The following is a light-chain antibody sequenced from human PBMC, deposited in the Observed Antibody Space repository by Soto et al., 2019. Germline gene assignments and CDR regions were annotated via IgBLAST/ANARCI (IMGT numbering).Light chain of an antibody. Sequence: QSALTQPASVSGSPGQSITISCTGTSSDVGGYNHVSWYQQHPGKAPILIIYEVSNRPSGVSNRFSGSKSGNTASLTISGLQAEDAADYYCTSYTRPNTPLFGTGTKVTVL. CDR2: EVS. CDR3: TSYTRPNTPL. J-gene: IGLJ1*01. V-gene: IGLV2-14*01. CDR1: SSDVGGYNH.